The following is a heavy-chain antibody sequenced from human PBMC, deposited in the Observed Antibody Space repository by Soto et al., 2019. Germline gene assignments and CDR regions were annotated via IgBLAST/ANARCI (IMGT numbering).Heavy chain of an antibody. D-gene: IGHD5-12*01. J-gene: IGHJ2*01. CDR2: INPSGGST. Sequence: QVQLVQSGAEVKKPVASVKVSCKASGYTFTSYYMHWVRQAPGQGLEWMGIINPSGGSTSYAQKFQGRVTVTRDTSTSIVYMDLSSLRSEDTAVYYSARSRGYGGYFDLWGRGTLVTVSS. CDR3: ARSRGYGGYFDL. V-gene: IGHV1-46*03. CDR1: GYTFTSYY.